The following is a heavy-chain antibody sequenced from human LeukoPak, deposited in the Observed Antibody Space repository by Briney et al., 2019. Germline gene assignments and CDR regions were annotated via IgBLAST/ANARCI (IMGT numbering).Heavy chain of an antibody. CDR3: ARAGPMIVVVTDHDAFDI. CDR2: IYYSGST. Sequence: SETLSLTCPVSGGSISSYYWSWIRQPPGKGLEWIGYIYYSGSTNYNPSLKSRVTISVDTSKNQFSLKLSSVTAADTAVYYCARAGPMIVVVTDHDAFDIWGQGTMVTVSS. CDR1: GGSISSYY. D-gene: IGHD3-22*01. V-gene: IGHV4-59*01. J-gene: IGHJ3*02.